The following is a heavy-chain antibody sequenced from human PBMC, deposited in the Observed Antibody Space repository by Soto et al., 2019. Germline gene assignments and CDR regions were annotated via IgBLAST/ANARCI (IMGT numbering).Heavy chain of an antibody. CDR1: GGSINSRSYF. V-gene: IGHV4-39*07. CDR2: INHKEKN. CDR3: ARDRYVCFDF. Sequence: QLQLQQSGPGLVKPSDTLALTFSVSGGSINSRSYFWAWIRQPPGKGLEWIVSINHKEKNYYSLSLKSRLNVSIETSKNQFSLKLNSMTAADTAIYYCARDRYVCFDFWGLGTLVIVSS. D-gene: IGHD5-12*01. J-gene: IGHJ4*02.